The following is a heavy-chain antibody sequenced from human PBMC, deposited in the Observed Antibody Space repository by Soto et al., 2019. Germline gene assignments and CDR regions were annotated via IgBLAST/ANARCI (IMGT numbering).Heavy chain of an antibody. D-gene: IGHD2-2*01. CDR3: ARGDYQYSIDY. V-gene: IGHV4-30-2*01. CDR2: VYRTGNT. J-gene: IGHJ4*02. CDR1: GDSMTSGDYS. Sequence: SETLSLTCTVSGDSMTSGDYSWSWIRQPPGKGLEWLGYVYRTGNTHYSPSLKSRVSISQDRSKNQFSLELTSVTAADTAVYYCARGDYQYSIDYWGQGTLVTVSS.